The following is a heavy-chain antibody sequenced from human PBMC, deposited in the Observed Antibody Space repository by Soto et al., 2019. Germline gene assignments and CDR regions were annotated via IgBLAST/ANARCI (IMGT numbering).Heavy chain of an antibody. CDR1: GYRFASHW. V-gene: IGHV5-51*01. Sequence: PGESLKISCKGSGYRFASHWVAWVRQMPEKGLEWIGTIYPGDSDTKYSSAFRGHVTISADTSVSTAYLQWRSLEATDSAIYYCARYSGSYWHYLDFWGQGPLVTASS. D-gene: IGHD1-26*01. J-gene: IGHJ4*02. CDR2: IYPGDSDT. CDR3: ARYSGSYWHYLDF.